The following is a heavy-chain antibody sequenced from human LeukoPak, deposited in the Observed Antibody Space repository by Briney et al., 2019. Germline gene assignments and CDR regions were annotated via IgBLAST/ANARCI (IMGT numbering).Heavy chain of an antibody. Sequence: GSSVKVSCKASGGTFSSYAISWVRQAPGQGLEWMGRIIPILGIANYAQKFQGRVTITADKSTSTAYMELSSLRSEDTAVYYCATGGRIPRGVERKFDYWGQGTLVTVSS. V-gene: IGHV1-69*04. D-gene: IGHD1-1*01. CDR2: IIPILGIA. CDR1: GGTFSSYA. J-gene: IGHJ4*02. CDR3: ATGGRIPRGVERKFDY.